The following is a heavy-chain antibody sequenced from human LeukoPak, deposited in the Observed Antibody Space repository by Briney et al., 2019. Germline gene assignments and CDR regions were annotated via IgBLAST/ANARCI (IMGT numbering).Heavy chain of an antibody. D-gene: IGHD3-16*01. V-gene: IGHV4-28*01. CDR1: GYSISSNHW. Sequence: SDTLSLTCAVSGYSISSNHWWGWIRQPPGKGLEWIGYIFYAGSTYYNASLKSRVTMSLDTSKDQFSLRLSSVTAVDTAVYYCARIGPILGAAWVDYWGQGTLVSVSS. J-gene: IGHJ4*02. CDR2: IFYAGST. CDR3: ARIGPILGAAWVDY.